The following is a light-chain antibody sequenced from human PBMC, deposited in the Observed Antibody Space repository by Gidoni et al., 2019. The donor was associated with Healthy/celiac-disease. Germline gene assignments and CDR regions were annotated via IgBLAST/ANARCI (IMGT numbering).Light chain of an antibody. J-gene: IGLJ2*01. V-gene: IGLV2-11*01. CDR3: CSYAGSYILV. CDR2: DVS. CDR1: SSDVGGYNY. Sequence: QSALTQPRSVSGSPVQSVTISCTGTSSDVGGYNYVSWYQQHPGNAPKLMIYDVSKRPSGVPDRFSGSKSGNTASLTISGLQAEDEADYYCCSYAGSYILVFGGGTKLTVL.